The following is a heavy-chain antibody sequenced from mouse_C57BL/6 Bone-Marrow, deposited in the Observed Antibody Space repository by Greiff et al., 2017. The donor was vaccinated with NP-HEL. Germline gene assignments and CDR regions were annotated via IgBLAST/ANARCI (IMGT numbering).Heavy chain of an antibody. J-gene: IGHJ4*01. V-gene: IGHV1-64*01. D-gene: IGHD1-3*01. CDR3: AEEDNYNAMDY. CDR1: GYTFTSYW. CDR2: IHPNSGST. Sequence: VQLQQPGAELVKPGASVKLSCKASGYTFTSYWMHWVKQRPGQGLEWIGMIHPNSGSTNYNEKFKSKATLTVDTASSTAYMQLSSLTSEDSAVYYCAEEDNYNAMDYWGQGTSVTVSS.